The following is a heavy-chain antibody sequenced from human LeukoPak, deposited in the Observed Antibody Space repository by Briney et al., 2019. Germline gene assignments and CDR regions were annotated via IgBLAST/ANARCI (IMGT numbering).Heavy chain of an antibody. J-gene: IGHJ4*02. CDR3: ARGDSGYRPFDY. CDR1: GYIFTSYY. V-gene: IGHV1-46*01. D-gene: IGHD5-12*01. Sequence: ASVKVSCKASGYIFTSYYMHWVRQAPGQGLEWMGIINPSGGSTSYAQKFQGRVTMTRDMSTSTVYMELSSLRSEDTAVYYCARGDSGYRPFDYWGQGTLVTVSS. CDR2: INPSGGST.